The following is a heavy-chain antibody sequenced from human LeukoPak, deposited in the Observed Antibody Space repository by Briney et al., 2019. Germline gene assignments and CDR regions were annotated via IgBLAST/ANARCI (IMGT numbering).Heavy chain of an antibody. CDR2: ISSSSGYI. CDR3: AELGITMIGGV. V-gene: IGHV3-21*01. J-gene: IGHJ6*04. CDR1: GFTFSSYS. D-gene: IGHD3-10*02. Sequence: GGSLRLSCEASGFTFSSYSMNWVRQAPGKGLEWVSSISSSSGYIYYADSVKGRFTISRDNAKNSLYLQMNSLRAEDTAVYYCAELGITMIGGVWGKGTRSPSPQ.